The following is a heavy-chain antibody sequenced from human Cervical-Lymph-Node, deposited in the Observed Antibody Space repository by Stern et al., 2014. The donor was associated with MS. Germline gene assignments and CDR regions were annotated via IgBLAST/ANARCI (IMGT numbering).Heavy chain of an antibody. CDR1: GGSISSYY. CDR2: IYYSGST. V-gene: IGHV4-59*01. CDR3: ARGIQLWSELDY. Sequence: QVQLQESGPGLVKPSETLSLTCTVSGGSISSYYWSWIRQPPGKGLEWIGYIYYSGSTNYNPSLKSRVTISVDTSKNQFSLKLSSVTAADTAVYYCARGIQLWSELDYWGQGTLVTVYS. J-gene: IGHJ4*02. D-gene: IGHD5-18*01.